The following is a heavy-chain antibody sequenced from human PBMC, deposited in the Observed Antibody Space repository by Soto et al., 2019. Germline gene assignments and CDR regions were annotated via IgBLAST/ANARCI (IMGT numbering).Heavy chain of an antibody. CDR3: ARKYSGYELFPDY. J-gene: IGHJ4*02. V-gene: IGHV3-7*01. CDR1: GFTFSTYS. CDR2: IKQDGSEK. D-gene: IGHD5-12*01. Sequence: GGSLRLSCASSGFTFSTYSMNWVRQAPGKGLEWVASIKQDGSEKFSVDSVKGRFTISRDNAKNSLYLQMSSLRTEDTAVYYCARKYSGYELFPDYWGPGTLVTVSS.